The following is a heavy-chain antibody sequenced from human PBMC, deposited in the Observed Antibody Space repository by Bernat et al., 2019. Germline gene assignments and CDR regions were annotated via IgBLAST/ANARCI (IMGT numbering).Heavy chain of an antibody. D-gene: IGHD6-13*01. Sequence: EVQLVESGGGLVKPGGSLRLSCAASGFTFSSYSMNWVRQAPGKGLEWVSSISSSSSYIYYADYVKGRFTISRDNAKNSRYLQMNSLRAEDTAVYYCASEGSNIAAAGIPYHMDVWGKGTTVTVSS. CDR1: GFTFSSYS. CDR3: ASEGSNIAAAGIPYHMDV. CDR2: ISSSSSYI. V-gene: IGHV3-21*01. J-gene: IGHJ6*03.